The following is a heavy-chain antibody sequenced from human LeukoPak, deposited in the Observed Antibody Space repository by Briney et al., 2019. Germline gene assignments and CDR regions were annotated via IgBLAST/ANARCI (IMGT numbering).Heavy chain of an antibody. J-gene: IGHJ5*02. CDR2: IIPIFGTA. CDR1: GGTFSSYA. D-gene: IGHD2/OR15-2a*01. V-gene: IGHV1-69*05. CDR3: AREVAIVNWSDP. Sequence: ASVKVSCKASGGTFSSYAISWVRQAPGQGLEWMGGIIPIFGTANYAQKFQGRVTITTDESTSTAYMELSSLRSEDTAVYYCAREVAIVNWSDPWGQGTLVTVSS.